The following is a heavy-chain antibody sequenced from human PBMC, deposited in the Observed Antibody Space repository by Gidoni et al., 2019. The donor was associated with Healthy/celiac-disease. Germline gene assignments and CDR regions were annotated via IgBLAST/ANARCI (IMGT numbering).Heavy chain of an antibody. CDR1: GGSISSSSYY. D-gene: IGHD3-9*01. J-gene: IGHJ4*02. Sequence: QPQLQESGPGLVKPSETLSLTCTVSGGSISSSSYYWGWIRQPPGKGLEWIGSIYYSGSTYYNPSLKSRVTISVDTSKNQFSLKLSSVTAADTAVYYCARLRVLENDILTGRFDYWGQGTLVTVSS. CDR3: ARLRVLENDILTGRFDY. V-gene: IGHV4-39*01. CDR2: IYYSGST.